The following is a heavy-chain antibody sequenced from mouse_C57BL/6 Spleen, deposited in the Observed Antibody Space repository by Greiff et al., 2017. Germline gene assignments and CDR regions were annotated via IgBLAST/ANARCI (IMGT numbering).Heavy chain of an antibody. CDR1: GYTFTSYS. CDR2: INPYNGDT. D-gene: IGHD1-1*01. J-gene: IGHJ4*01. V-gene: IGHV1-20*01. Sequence: EVQLQQSGAELVKPGASVKMSCKASGYTFTSYSMHWVKQRHGKSLEWIGYINPYNGDTKYNQKFKGKATLTVDKSSSTAYMELSSLTYEDSAVYYCARCTTARNAMDYWGQGTTLTVSS. CDR3: ARCTTARNAMDY.